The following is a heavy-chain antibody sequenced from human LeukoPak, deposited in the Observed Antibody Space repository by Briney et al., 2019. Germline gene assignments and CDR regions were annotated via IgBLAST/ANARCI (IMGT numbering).Heavy chain of an antibody. Sequence: GGSLRLSCAASGFTFSSYSMNWVRQAPGEGLEWVSYISSLSGTTYYADSVKGRFTISRDDAKNSLYLQMNSLRAEDTAVYYCARAVITYSSSWSPPDYWGQGTLVTVSS. CDR2: ISSLSGTT. V-gene: IGHV3-48*04. D-gene: IGHD6-13*01. J-gene: IGHJ4*02. CDR1: GFTFSSYS. CDR3: ARAVITYSSSWSPPDY.